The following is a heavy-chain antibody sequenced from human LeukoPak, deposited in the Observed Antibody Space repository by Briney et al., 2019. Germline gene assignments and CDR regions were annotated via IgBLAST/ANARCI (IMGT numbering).Heavy chain of an antibody. CDR2: IYYSGST. CDR1: SASISGGDYY. CDR3: ARARRLLWFGELLAWYFGL. J-gene: IGHJ2*01. Sequence: SETLSLTCTVSSASISGGDYYWSRIRQPPGKGLEWIGYIYYSGSTYHNPSLKSRVTISVDTSKNQFSLNLNSVTAADTAVYYCARARRLLWFGELLAWYFGLWGRGTLVTVSS. V-gene: IGHV4-30-4*01. D-gene: IGHD3-10*01.